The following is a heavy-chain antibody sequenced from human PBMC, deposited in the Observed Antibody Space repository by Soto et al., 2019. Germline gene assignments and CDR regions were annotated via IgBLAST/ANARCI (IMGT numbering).Heavy chain of an antibody. J-gene: IGHJ6*03. V-gene: IGHV4-34*01. CDR3: ARAMVRGNFPYYYYYYTDV. Sequence: SETLSLTCAVYGGSFSGYYWSWIRQPPGKGLEWIGEINHSGSTNYNPSLKSRVTISVDTSKNQFSLKLSSVTAADTAVYYCARAMVRGNFPYYYYYYTDVWGKGTTVTVSS. CDR1: GGSFSGYY. D-gene: IGHD3-10*01. CDR2: INHSGST.